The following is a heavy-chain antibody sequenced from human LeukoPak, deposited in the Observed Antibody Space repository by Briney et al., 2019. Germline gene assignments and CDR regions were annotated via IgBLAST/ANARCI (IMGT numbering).Heavy chain of an antibody. CDR1: GYTFKLYG. CDR3: ARGYSYGSDYYYGMDV. D-gene: IGHD5-18*01. Sequence: ASVKVSCKASGYTFKLYGVSWVRQAPGQGLEWLGWISAYNGNTNYAQKFKGRLTMTTETSTSTGYLELRSLRSDDTAVYYCARGYSYGSDYYYGMDVWGQGTTVTVSS. CDR2: ISAYNGNT. J-gene: IGHJ6*02. V-gene: IGHV1-18*01.